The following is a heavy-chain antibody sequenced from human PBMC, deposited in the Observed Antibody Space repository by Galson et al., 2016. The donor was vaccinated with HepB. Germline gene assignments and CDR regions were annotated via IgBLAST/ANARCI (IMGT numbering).Heavy chain of an antibody. J-gene: IGHJ6*02. Sequence: LRLSCAASGFTFSDYNMNWVRQAPGKGLEWVSYISSLSSYIYYADSVKGRFTLSRDNAQNSLYLQMNSLTAEDTAVYYCLGGNRLYSYYGMDVWGQGTTVTV. CDR1: GFTFSDYN. CDR3: LGGNRLYSYYGMDV. CDR2: ISSLSSYI. D-gene: IGHD2-2*02. V-gene: IGHV3-21*05.